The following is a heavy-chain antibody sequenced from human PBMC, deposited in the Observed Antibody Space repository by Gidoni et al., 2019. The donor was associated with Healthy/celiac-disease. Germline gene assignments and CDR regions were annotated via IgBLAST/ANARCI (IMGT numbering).Heavy chain of an antibody. Sequence: EVQLLESGGGLVQPGGSLRLSCAASGFTFRSYAMSWVRQAPGKGLEWVSAISGSGGSTYYADSVKGRFTISRDNSKNTLYLQMNSLRAEDTAVYYCAKVQNYDFWSGSRTYGMDVWGQGTTVTVSS. J-gene: IGHJ6*02. CDR3: AKVQNYDFWSGSRTYGMDV. D-gene: IGHD3-3*01. V-gene: IGHV3-23*01. CDR1: GFTFRSYA. CDR2: ISGSGGST.